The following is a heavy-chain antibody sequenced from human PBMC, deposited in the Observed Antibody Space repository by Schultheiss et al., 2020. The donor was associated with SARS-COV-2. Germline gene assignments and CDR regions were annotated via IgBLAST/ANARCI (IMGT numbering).Heavy chain of an antibody. J-gene: IGHJ5*02. CDR3: ARGPPLFDP. V-gene: IGHV3-NL1*01. Sequence: GGSLRLSCAASGFPFSSHAMHWVRQAPGKGLEWVSVIYSGGSTYYADSVEGRFTISRDNAKNSLYLQMDSLRAEDTAVYYCARGPPLFDPWGQGTLVTVSS. CDR2: IYSGGST. CDR1: GFPFSSHA.